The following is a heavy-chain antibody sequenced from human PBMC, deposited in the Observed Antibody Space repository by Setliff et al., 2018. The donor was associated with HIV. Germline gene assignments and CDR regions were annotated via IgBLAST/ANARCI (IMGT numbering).Heavy chain of an antibody. CDR2: IIPIFGTA. J-gene: IGHJ6*02. D-gene: IGHD2-2*01. CDR1: GGTFSSYA. Sequence: SVKVSCKASGGTFSSYAISWVRQAPGQGLEWMGGIIPIFGTANYAQKFQGRVTITTDESTSTAYMELSSLRFEDTAMYYCASAYCSSTGCYVRWGNGMDVWGQGTTVTVSS. CDR3: ASAYCSSTGCYVRWGNGMDV. V-gene: IGHV1-69*05.